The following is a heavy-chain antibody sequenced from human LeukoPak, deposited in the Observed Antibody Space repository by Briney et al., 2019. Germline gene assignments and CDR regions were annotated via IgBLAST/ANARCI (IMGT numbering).Heavy chain of an antibody. Sequence: ASVKVSCKASGYTFTGYYMHWVRQAPGQGLEWMGWINPNSGGTNYAQKFQGRVTMTRDTSISTAYMELSRLRSDDTAVYYCARDLEDCSGGSCYPDAFDIWGQGTMVTVSS. CDR1: GYTFTGYY. V-gene: IGHV1-2*02. D-gene: IGHD2-15*01. CDR2: INPNSGGT. CDR3: ARDLEDCSGGSCYPDAFDI. J-gene: IGHJ3*02.